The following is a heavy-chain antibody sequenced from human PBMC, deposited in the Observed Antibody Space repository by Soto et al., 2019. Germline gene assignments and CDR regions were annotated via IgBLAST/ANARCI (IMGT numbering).Heavy chain of an antibody. CDR3: ARDPAATRHGMDV. J-gene: IGHJ6*02. D-gene: IGHD2-15*01. CDR1: GFTVCSNY. Sequence: VQLVETGGGLIEPGGSLRLSCAASGFTVCSNYMSWVRQAPGKGLEWVSVFYSGGSTYYADSVRGRFTISRDNSKNKLYLQMKSLRAEDTAVYYCARDPAATRHGMDVWGQGTTVTVSS. V-gene: IGHV3-53*02. CDR2: FYSGGST.